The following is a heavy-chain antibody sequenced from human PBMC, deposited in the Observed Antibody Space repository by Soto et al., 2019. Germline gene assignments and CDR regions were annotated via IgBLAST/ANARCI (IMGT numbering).Heavy chain of an antibody. J-gene: IGHJ6*02. Sequence: EEQLVKSGGGLVQSGGSLRLSCAASGFTFSGHWMHWVRQAPGKGLVWVSRINSDGSGTSYADSVKGRFTISRDNARNTVFLQMTSLRVEDMAVYYCARGRYYGMDVWGQGSTVTVSS. CDR2: INSDGSGT. V-gene: IGHV3-74*01. CDR1: GFTFSGHW. CDR3: ARGRYYGMDV. D-gene: IGHD3-10*01.